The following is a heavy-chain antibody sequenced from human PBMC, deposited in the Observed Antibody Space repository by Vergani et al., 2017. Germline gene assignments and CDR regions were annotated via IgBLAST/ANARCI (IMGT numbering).Heavy chain of an antibody. CDR2: IYHSGST. CDR3: ARGRYMTTVTRFDY. V-gene: IGHV4-38-2*02. Sequence: QVQLQESGPGLVKPSETLSLTCTVSSYSISIGYYWGWIRQPPGKGLEWIGSIYHSGSTHYNPSLKSRVTISVDTSKNQFSLKLSSVTAADTAVYYCARGRYMTTVTRFDYWGQGTLVTVSS. J-gene: IGHJ4*02. CDR1: SYSISIGYY. D-gene: IGHD4-17*01.